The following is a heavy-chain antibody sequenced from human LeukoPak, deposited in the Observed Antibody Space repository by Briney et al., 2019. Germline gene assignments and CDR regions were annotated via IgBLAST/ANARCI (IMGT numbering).Heavy chain of an antibody. D-gene: IGHD3-22*01. CDR2: ISYDGSNK. Sequence: GGSLRLSCAASGFTFSSYAMPWVRQAPGKGLEWVAVISYDGSNKYYADSVKGRFTISRDNSKNTLYLQMNSLRAEDTAVYYCASLARSYITMIVVPPGGFDYWGQGTLVTVSS. J-gene: IGHJ4*02. V-gene: IGHV3-30-3*01. CDR1: GFTFSSYA. CDR3: ASLARSYITMIVVPPGGFDY.